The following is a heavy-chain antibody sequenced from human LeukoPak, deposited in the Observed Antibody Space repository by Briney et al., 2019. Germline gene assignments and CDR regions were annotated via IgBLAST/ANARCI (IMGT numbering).Heavy chain of an antibody. CDR3: ARDGTRSSWVAYNWFDT. CDR1: GFTFSSYG. V-gene: IGHV3-30*03. Sequence: PGRSLRLSCAASGFTFSSYGMHWVRQAPGKGLEWVAVISYDGSNKYYADSVKGRFTISRDSAKNTLYLQMNSLRAEDTAVYYCARDGTRSSWVAYNWFDTWGQGTLVTVSS. CDR2: ISYDGSNK. D-gene: IGHD6-13*01. J-gene: IGHJ5*02.